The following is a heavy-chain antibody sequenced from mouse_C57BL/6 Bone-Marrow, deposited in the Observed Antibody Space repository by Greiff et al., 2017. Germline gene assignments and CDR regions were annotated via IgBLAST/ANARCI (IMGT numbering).Heavy chain of an antibody. CDR1: GFTFSSYA. CDR3: AGGYGYDGAGFAY. Sequence: EVQGVESGGGLVKPGGSLKLSCAASGFTFSSYAMSWVRQTPEKRLEWVATISDGGSYTYYPDNVKGRFTISRDNAKNNLYLQMSHLKSEDTAMYYCAGGYGYDGAGFAYWGQGTLVTVSA. J-gene: IGHJ3*01. CDR2: ISDGGSYT. D-gene: IGHD2-2*01. V-gene: IGHV5-4*01.